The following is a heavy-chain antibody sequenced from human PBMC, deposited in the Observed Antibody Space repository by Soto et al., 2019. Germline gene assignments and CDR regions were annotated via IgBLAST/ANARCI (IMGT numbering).Heavy chain of an antibody. CDR2: IYYSGST. CDR3: ARAATMIVVFGAFDI. J-gene: IGHJ3*02. CDR1: GGSISSGDYY. D-gene: IGHD3-22*01. Sequence: QVQLQESGPGLVKPSQTLSLTCTVSGGSISSGDYYWSWIRQPPGKGLEWIGYIYYSGSTYYNPALKSRVTISVDTSKNHFSLKLSSVTAADTAVYYCARAATMIVVFGAFDIWGQGTMVTVSS. V-gene: IGHV4-30-4*01.